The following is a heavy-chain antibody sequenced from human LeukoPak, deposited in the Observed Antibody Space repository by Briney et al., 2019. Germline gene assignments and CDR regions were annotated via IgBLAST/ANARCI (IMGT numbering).Heavy chain of an antibody. CDR1: GFTFSSYS. Sequence: GGSLRLSCAASGFTFSSYSMNWVRQAPGKGLEWVSCISSSSSYIYYADSVKGRFTISRDSAKNSLYLQMNSLRAEDTAVYYCARRSGYDSGGDYFDYWGQGTLVTVSS. D-gene: IGHD5-12*01. CDR2: ISSSSSYI. J-gene: IGHJ4*02. V-gene: IGHV3-21*01. CDR3: ARRSGYDSGGDYFDY.